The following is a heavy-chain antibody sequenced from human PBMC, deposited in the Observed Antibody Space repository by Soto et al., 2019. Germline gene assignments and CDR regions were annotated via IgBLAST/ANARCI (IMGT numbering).Heavy chain of an antibody. J-gene: IGHJ4*02. CDR3: ASPRYDGSGTPFDH. V-gene: IGHV3-74*01. CDR2: INGDGSTT. Sequence: EVQLVESGGALVQPGGSLRLSCAASGFTFSSYWMHWVRQAPGKGLVWVSRINGDGSTTTYADSVKGRFIISRDNAKNRLYLQMNSLTAEDTAVYYCASPRYDGSGTPFDHWGQGTLVTVSS. CDR1: GFTFSSYW. D-gene: IGHD3-22*01.